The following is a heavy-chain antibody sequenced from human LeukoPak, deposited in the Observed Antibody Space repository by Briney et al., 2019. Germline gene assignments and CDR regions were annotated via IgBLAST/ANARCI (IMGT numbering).Heavy chain of an antibody. CDR2: IIPIFGTA. CDR1: GGTFSSYA. D-gene: IGHD6-19*01. V-gene: IGHV1-69*05. Sequence: SVKVSCKASGGTFSSYAISWVRQAPGQGLEWMGRIIPIFGTANYAQKFQGRVTMTRDTSTSTVYMELSSLRSEDTAVYYCAKLGYSSGAYYFDFWGQGTLVTVSS. CDR3: AKLGYSSGAYYFDF. J-gene: IGHJ4*02.